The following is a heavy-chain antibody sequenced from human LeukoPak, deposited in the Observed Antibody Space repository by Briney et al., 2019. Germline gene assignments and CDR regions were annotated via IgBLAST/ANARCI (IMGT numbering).Heavy chain of an antibody. J-gene: IGHJ3*02. Sequence: ASVKVSCKASGYTFTGYYMHWVRQAPGQGLEWMGWINPNSGGTNYAQKFQGRATMTRDTSISTAYMELSRLRSDDTAVYYCARAYRGYSYDAFDIWGQGTMVTVSS. D-gene: IGHD5-18*01. CDR2: INPNSGGT. V-gene: IGHV1-2*02. CDR3: ARAYRGYSYDAFDI. CDR1: GYTFTGYY.